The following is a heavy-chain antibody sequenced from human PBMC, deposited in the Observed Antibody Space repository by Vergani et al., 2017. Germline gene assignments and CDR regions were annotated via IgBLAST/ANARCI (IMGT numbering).Heavy chain of an antibody. CDR3: AKDPGGRYCSSTSCYTRYYYYMDV. Sequence: EVQLLESGGGLVQPGGSLSLSCAASGFTFSSYAMSWVLQAPGKGLEWVSAISGSGGSTYYADSVKGRFTISRDNSKNTLYLQMNSLRAEDTAVYYCAKDPGGRYCSSTSCYTRYYYYMDVWGKGTTVTVSS. CDR2: ISGSGGST. V-gene: IGHV3-23*01. CDR1: GFTFSSYA. J-gene: IGHJ6*03. D-gene: IGHD2-2*02.